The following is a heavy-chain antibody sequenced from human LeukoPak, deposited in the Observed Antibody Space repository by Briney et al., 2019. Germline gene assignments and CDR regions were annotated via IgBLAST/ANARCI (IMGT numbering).Heavy chain of an antibody. CDR3: AREPGSFGVVTYFDY. D-gene: IGHD3-3*01. Sequence: PSETLSLTCTVSGGSISSGDYYWSWIRQPPGKGLEWIGYIYYSGSTYYNPSLKSRVTISVDTSKNQFSLKLSSVTAADTAVYYCAREPGSFGVVTYFDYWGQGTLVTVSS. V-gene: IGHV4-30-4*08. CDR2: IYYSGST. J-gene: IGHJ4*02. CDR1: GGSISSGDYY.